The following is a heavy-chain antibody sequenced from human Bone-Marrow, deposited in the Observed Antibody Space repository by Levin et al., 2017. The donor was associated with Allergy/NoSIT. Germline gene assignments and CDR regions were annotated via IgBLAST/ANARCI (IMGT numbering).Heavy chain of an antibody. D-gene: IGHD4-11*01. J-gene: IGHJ5*01. V-gene: IGHV4-39*01. CDR1: GTSISSNSFY. CDR2: VHYSGST. CDR3: ARTVKPLTGWFDP. Sequence: ASETLSLTCSVSGTSISSNSFYWGWVRQPPGKGLEWIGTVHYSGSTYYHPSLESRVTISVDTSNSQFSLRLTSVTAAATAVYYCARTVKPLTGWFDPWGQGTLVTVSS.